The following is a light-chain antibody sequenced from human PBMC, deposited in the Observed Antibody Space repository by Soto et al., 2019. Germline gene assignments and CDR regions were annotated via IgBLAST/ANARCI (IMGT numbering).Light chain of an antibody. V-gene: IGKV3-20*01. CDR2: GAS. CDR3: QQYGSAGT. CDR1: QSVSNNY. Sequence: EIVLTQSPGTLSLSPGERATLSCRASQSVSNNYLAWYQQKPGQAPRLLIYGASNRATGIPDRFSGSGSGTDFPLTISRLEREDFSVYYCQQYGSAGTFGQGTKGEIK. J-gene: IGKJ1*01.